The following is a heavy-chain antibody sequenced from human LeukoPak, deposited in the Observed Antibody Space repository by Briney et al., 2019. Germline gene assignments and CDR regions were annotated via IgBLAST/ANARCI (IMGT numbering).Heavy chain of an antibody. CDR2: ISVGSDSI. Sequence: GGSLRLSCVASGFTFSNFAMSWVRQTPGKGLEWVSAISVGSDSIYYTDSVKGRLTISRDNSGSTLYLHMNSLRAEDTAIYYCGTHGSGNFGPWRYWGQGTLVTVSS. CDR3: GTHGSGNFGPWRY. CDR1: GFTFSNFA. J-gene: IGHJ4*02. D-gene: IGHD3-10*01. V-gene: IGHV3-23*01.